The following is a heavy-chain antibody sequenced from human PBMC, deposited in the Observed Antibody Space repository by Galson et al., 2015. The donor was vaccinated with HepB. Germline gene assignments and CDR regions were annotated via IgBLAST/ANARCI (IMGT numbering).Heavy chain of an antibody. D-gene: IGHD2/OR15-2a*01. V-gene: IGHV4-34*01. CDR2: IKHSGST. CDR1: GASFSSSY. CDR3: ARADNSAFDI. Sequence: SEPLSLTCAVYGASFSSSYWTWIRQPPGRGLEWIGEIKHSGSTNYNPSLKSRVTTSLDTCKNQISLQLSSVTAADTAVYYCARADNSAFDIWGQGTMVTVSS. J-gene: IGHJ3*02.